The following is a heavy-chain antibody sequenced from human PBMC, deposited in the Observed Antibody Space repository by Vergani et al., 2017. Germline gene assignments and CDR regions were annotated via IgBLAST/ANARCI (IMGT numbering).Heavy chain of an antibody. D-gene: IGHD1/OR15-1a*01. CDR1: GYSISSGYY. CDR2: IYHSGST. J-gene: IGHJ4*02. V-gene: IGHV4-38-2*01. CDR3: ARRKQGSLDY. Sequence: QMQLQESGPGLVKPSETLSLTCAVSGYSISSGYYCGWIRQPPGKGLEWIGSIYHSGSTYYNPSLKSRVTISVDTSKNQFSLKLSSVTAADTAVYYCARRKQGSLDYWGQGTLVTVSS.